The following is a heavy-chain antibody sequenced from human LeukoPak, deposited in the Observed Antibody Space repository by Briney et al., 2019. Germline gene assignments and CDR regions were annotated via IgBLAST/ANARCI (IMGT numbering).Heavy chain of an antibody. V-gene: IGHV4-39*07. CDR2: IYYTGST. D-gene: IGHD3-16*01. Sequence: PSETLSLTCTVSGGSFSRSSYYWGWIRQPPGKALEWIGTIYYTGSTYYNPSLKSRVTISVDTSKNQFSLKLSSVTAADTAVYYCARDSAKLGYFDYWGQGTLVTVSS. CDR3: ARDSAKLGYFDY. J-gene: IGHJ4*02. CDR1: GGSFSRSSYY.